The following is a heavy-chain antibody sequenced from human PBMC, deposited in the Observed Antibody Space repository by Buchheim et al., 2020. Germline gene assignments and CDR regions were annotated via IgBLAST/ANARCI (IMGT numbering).Heavy chain of an antibody. D-gene: IGHD3-10*01. V-gene: IGHV1-3*01. CDR1: GYIFTSFT. CDR3: ARGWFGDY. CDR2: INPGSEKT. J-gene: IGHJ4*02. Sequence: VELVQSGTEVKKPGTSVKLSCKGSGYIFTSFTMHWVRQAPGQGLEWMGWINPGSEKTKYSQKCHERITITREIAEDTAHMELSGLRAEDTAVYFCARGWFGDYWSQGTL.